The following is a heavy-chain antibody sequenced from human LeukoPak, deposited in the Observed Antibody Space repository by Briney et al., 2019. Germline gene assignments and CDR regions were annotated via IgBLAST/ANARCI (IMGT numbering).Heavy chain of an antibody. V-gene: IGHV3-74*03. J-gene: IGHJ3*02. CDR3: ARSKSWYSTYAFDI. CDR1: GFTFSSHW. D-gene: IGHD2-15*01. CDR2: INGDGSST. Sequence: GGSLRLSCAASGFTFSSHWMHWVRQAPGKGLVWVSRINGDGSSTTYADSVKGRFTISRDNAKNTLYLQMNSLRAEDTAVYHCARSKSWYSTYAFDIWGQGTMVTVSS.